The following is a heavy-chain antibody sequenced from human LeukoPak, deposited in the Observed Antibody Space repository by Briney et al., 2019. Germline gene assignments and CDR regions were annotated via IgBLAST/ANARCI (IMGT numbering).Heavy chain of an antibody. CDR3: ASYYSGWYYFDY. CDR2: IYHSGSA. CDR1: GYSISSAYY. J-gene: IGHJ4*02. V-gene: IGHV4-38-2*01. D-gene: IGHD6-19*01. Sequence: SVTLSLTCAVSGYSISSAYYWGWIRQPPGKGLGWIGSIYHSGSAYYNPSLKSRVTISVDTSKNQFSVTLSSVTAADTAVYYCASYYSGWYYFDYWGQGTLVTVSS.